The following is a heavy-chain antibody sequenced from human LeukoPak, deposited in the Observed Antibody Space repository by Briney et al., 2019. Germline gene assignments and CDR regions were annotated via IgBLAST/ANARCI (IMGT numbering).Heavy chain of an antibody. CDR2: INNSGGST. CDR3: ARKYSGTNPFDY. D-gene: IGHD1-26*01. V-gene: IGHV3-23*01. J-gene: IGHJ4*01. CDR1: GFTLNSYA. Sequence: GGSLRLSCAASGFTLNSYAMSWVRQAPGKGLEWVSIINNSGGSTYADSVKGRFTISRDLSKNTLYLQMNSLRAEDTALYYCARKYSGTNPFDYWGHGTLVTVSS.